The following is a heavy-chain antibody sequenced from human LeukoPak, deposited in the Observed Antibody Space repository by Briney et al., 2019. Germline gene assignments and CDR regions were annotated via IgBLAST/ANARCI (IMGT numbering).Heavy chain of an antibody. CDR2: ISDSGGRT. CDR3: AKRGVVIRVILVGFHKEAYYFDS. Sequence: PGGSLRLSCAVSGITLSNYGMSWLRQAPGKGLEWVAGISDSGGRTNYADSVKGRFTISRDNPKNTLYLQMNSLRVEDTAVYFCAKRGVVIRVILVGFHKEAYYFDSWGQGALVTVSS. CDR1: GITLSNYG. J-gene: IGHJ4*02. D-gene: IGHD3-22*01. V-gene: IGHV3-23*01.